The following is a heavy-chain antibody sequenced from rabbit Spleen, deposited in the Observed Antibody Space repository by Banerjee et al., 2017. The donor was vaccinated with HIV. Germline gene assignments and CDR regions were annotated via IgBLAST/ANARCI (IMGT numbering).Heavy chain of an antibody. J-gene: IGHJ4*01. D-gene: IGHD4-1*01. CDR2: IDAGSSGFT. V-gene: IGHV1S40*01. CDR3: ARVSESSGWGEDL. Sequence: QSLEESGGDLVKPGASLTLTCTASGVSFSGSSYMCWVRQAPGKGLEWIACIDAGSSGFTYFANWAKGRFTISKTSSTTVTLQMTSLTATDTATYFCARVSESSGWGEDLWGPGTLVTVS. CDR1: GVSFSGSSY.